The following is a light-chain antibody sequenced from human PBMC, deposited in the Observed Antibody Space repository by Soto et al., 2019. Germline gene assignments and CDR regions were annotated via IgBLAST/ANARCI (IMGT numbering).Light chain of an antibody. CDR1: QSVGSY. CDR2: DVS. Sequence: EIVLTQSPATLSLSPGERATLSCAASQSVGSYLAWYQQKPGQATRVLIYDVSNRATGIPARFSGSGSGTDFTLTISSLEPEDFAVYYCQQRNTWPPTFGEGTKVEI. CDR3: QQRNTWPPT. J-gene: IGKJ4*01. V-gene: IGKV3-11*01.